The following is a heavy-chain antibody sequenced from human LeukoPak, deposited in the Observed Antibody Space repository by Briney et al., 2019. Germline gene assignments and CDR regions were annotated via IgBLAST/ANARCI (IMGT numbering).Heavy chain of an antibody. Sequence: GGSLRLSCVASGFEFSIHDMSWGRQAPGKGLEWVTAISGSGGSTYYADSVKGRFTISRDNSKNTLYLQMNSLRAEDTAVYYCAKDHTPLYYYDSSGHDAFDIWGQGTMVTVSS. CDR1: GFEFSIHD. CDR2: ISGSGGST. D-gene: IGHD3-22*01. J-gene: IGHJ3*02. V-gene: IGHV3-23*01. CDR3: AKDHTPLYYYDSSGHDAFDI.